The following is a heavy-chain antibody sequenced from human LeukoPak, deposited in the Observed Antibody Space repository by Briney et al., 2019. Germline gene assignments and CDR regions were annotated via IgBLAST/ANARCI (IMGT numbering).Heavy chain of an antibody. D-gene: IGHD4-17*01. CDR2: INPNSGGT. J-gene: IGHJ4*02. CDR1: GYTFTGYY. CDR3: ARGNDYGDYFLDY. Sequence: ASVKVSCKASGYTFTGYYMHWVRQAPGQRLEWMGWINPNSGGTNYAQKFQGRVTMTRDTSISTAYMELSRLRSDDTAVYYCARGNDYGDYFLDYWGQGTLVTVSS. V-gene: IGHV1-2*02.